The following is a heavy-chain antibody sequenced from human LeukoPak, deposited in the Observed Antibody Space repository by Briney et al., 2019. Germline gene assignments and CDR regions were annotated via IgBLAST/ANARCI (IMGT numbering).Heavy chain of an antibody. J-gene: IGHJ2*01. V-gene: IGHV3-23*01. CDR2: ISGSTGNL. Sequence: PGGSLRLSCAASGFTFNSYAMSWVRQAPGKGLEWVSGISGSTGNLYYEDSVRGRFTISRDNSKSTLYLQMNSLRPEDTATYYCAKDRSSYGAPWYLDIWGRGTLVTVSP. CDR1: GFTFNSYA. D-gene: IGHD4-17*01. CDR3: AKDRSSYGAPWYLDI.